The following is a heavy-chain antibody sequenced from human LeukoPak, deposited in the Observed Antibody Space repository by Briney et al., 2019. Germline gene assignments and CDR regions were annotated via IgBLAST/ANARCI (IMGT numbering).Heavy chain of an antibody. V-gene: IGHV3-23*01. CDR3: ARARPWDSSRSYYFVMDV. Sequence: GGSLRLSCAASGFSFSSSTMSWVRQAPGKGLEWVSSIPGSGGATYYADSVRGRFSISRDSSKNTVYLQMNSLRDEDTAVYYCARARPWDSSRSYYFVMDVWGHGTTVTVSS. CDR1: GFSFSSST. J-gene: IGHJ6*02. D-gene: IGHD3-22*01. CDR2: IPGSGGAT.